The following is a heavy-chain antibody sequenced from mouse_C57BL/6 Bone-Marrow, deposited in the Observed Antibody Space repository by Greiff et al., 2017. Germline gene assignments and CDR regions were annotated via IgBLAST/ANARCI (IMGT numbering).Heavy chain of an antibody. V-gene: IGHV1-82*01. Sequence: VQLQQSGPELVKPGASVKISCKASGYAFSSSWMNWVKQRPGKGLEWIGRIYPGDGDTNYNGKFKGKATLTADKSSSTAYMQLSSLTSEDSAVXFCARARYYGSSLYYFDYWGQGTTLTVSS. D-gene: IGHD1-1*01. CDR3: ARARYYGSSLYYFDY. CDR1: GYAFSSSW. J-gene: IGHJ2*01. CDR2: IYPGDGDT.